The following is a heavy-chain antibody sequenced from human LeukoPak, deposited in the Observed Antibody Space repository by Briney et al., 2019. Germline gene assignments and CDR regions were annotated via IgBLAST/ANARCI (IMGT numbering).Heavy chain of an antibody. D-gene: IGHD4-17*01. J-gene: IGHJ4*02. CDR2: IYHSGST. CDR1: GGSISSGGYS. CDR3: ARVDYGDDLNFDY. Sequence: SETLSLTCAVSGGSISSGGYSWSWIRQPPGKGLEWIGYIYHSGSTYYNSSLKSRATISVDRSKNQFSLKLSSVTAADTAVYYCARVDYGDDLNFDYWGQGTLVTVSS. V-gene: IGHV4-30-2*01.